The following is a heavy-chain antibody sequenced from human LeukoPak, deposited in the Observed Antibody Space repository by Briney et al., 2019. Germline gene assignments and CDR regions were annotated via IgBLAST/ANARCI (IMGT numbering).Heavy chain of an antibody. CDR3: ARDRAVVVAAAMAH. CDR2: ISHDGRNK. Sequence: GGSLRLSCVASGFTFSAYAMHWVRQAPGKGLEWVAVISHDGRNKYYAHSVKGRFTFSRDNSKNTVYLQMNSLPTEDTAVYYCARDRAVVVAAAMAHWGQGTFVTVSS. CDR1: GFTFSAYA. V-gene: IGHV3-30*04. D-gene: IGHD2-2*01. J-gene: IGHJ4*02.